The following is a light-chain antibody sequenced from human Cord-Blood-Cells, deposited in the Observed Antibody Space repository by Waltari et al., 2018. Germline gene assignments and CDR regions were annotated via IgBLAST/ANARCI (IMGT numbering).Light chain of an antibody. CDR2: EVS. Sequence: QSALTQPASVSGSPGQSITISCTGTSSDVGGYNYVSWYQQHPGKAPKLMIYEVSNRPSGVSNRFSGSKSCNTASLTISGLQAEDDADYYCSSYTSSSTRVVFGGGTKLTVL. CDR3: SSYTSSSTRVV. J-gene: IGLJ2*01. V-gene: IGLV2-14*01. CDR1: SSDVGGYNY.